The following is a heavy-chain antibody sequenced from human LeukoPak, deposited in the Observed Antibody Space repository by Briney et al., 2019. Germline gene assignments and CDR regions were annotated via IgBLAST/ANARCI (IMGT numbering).Heavy chain of an antibody. Sequence: GESLKISCKGSGYIFTSYWIGWVRQMPGKALEWIGVIYPGDSDAKYSPSFQGQVTFSADKSINTAYLQWSSLKASDTAIHYCARRTGSSWYSVYYYGLDVWGQGTTVTVSS. CDR2: IYPGDSDA. J-gene: IGHJ6*02. CDR1: GYIFTSYW. D-gene: IGHD6-13*01. CDR3: ARRTGSSWYSVYYYGLDV. V-gene: IGHV5-51*01.